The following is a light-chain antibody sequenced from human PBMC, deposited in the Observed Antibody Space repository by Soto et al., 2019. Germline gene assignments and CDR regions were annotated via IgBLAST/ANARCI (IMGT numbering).Light chain of an antibody. J-gene: IGLJ1*01. CDR2: EVT. CDR3: GSYSSTDNPFG. Sequence: QSALAQPSSVSGSPGQSITISCTGTSTDVGGYNYVSWYQHHSGKAPKLLIYEVTNRPSGISDRFSGSKSVNTASLTISGLPAEDESDYYCGSYSSTDNPFGFGTGTKLTVL. CDR1: STDVGGYNY. V-gene: IGLV2-14*01.